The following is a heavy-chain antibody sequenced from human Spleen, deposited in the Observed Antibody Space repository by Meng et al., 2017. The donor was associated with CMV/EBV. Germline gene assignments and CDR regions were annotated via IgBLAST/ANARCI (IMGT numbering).Heavy chain of an antibody. D-gene: IGHD2-21*01. CDR1: GASMSSGNYS. Sequence: QLPVHESCPGLFEPSETLALPCTVSGASMSSGNYSWGCLRHPPGKGLEWIGYIHHSGSAYFNPSLKSRVSISVDTSKNQFTLNLNSMTAAYTAVYYCASFDHIPRRNYFDYWGQGTLVPVSS. J-gene: IGHJ4*02. CDR3: ASFDHIPRRNYFDY. V-gene: IGHV4-30-4*01. CDR2: IHHSGSA.